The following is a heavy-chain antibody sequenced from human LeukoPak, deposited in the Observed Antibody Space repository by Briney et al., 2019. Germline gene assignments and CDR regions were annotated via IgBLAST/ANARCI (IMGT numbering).Heavy chain of an antibody. Sequence: GSLRLSCAASGFIFRSYNMYWVRQAPGKGPEWVSSITSSSSYIFYADSVKGRFTVSRDDATNSVYLEMNSLRAEDTAVYHCARGGDKRLARNWFDPWGQGTLVTVSS. J-gene: IGHJ5*02. D-gene: IGHD3-16*01. CDR1: GFIFRSYN. CDR3: ARGGDKRLARNWFDP. CDR2: ITSSSSYI. V-gene: IGHV3-21*01.